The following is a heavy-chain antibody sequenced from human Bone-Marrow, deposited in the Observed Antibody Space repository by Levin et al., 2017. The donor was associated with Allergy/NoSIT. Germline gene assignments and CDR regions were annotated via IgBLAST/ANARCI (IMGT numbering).Heavy chain of an antibody. D-gene: IGHD3-9*01. CDR3: ARGGFWEGFDWLLGADY. CDR1: GFTFEDYA. CDR2: ISWNSGSI. J-gene: IGHJ4*02. V-gene: IGHV3-9*01. Sequence: GGSLRLSCVASGFTFEDYAMHWVRQAPGKGPEWVSHISWNSGSIGYADSVKGRFTISRDNAKNSLYLEMNSLRSEDTAIYYCARGGFWEGFDWLLGADYWGQGTLVTVSS.